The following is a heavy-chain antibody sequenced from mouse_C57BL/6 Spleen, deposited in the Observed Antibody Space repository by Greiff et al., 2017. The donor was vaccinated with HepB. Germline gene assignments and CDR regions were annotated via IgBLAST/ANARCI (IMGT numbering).Heavy chain of an antibody. D-gene: IGHD2-3*01. CDR2: IYPGDGDT. CDR1: GYAFSSSW. V-gene: IGHV1-82*01. CDR3: AREIYDGYYGFAY. J-gene: IGHJ3*01. Sequence: QVQLQQSGPELVKPGASVKISCKASGYAFSSSWMNWVKQRPGKGLEWIGRIYPGDGDTNYNGKFKGKATLTADKSSSTAYMQLSSLTSEDSAVYFCAREIYDGYYGFAYWGQGTLVTVSA.